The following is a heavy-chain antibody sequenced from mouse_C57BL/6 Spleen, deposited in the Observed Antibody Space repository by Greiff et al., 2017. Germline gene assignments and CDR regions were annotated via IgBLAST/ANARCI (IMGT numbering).Heavy chain of an antibody. Sequence: VQLQQPGAELVKPGASVKMSCKASGYTFTSYWITWVKQRPGQGLEWIGDIYPGSGSTNYNEKFKSKATLTVDTSSSTAYMQLSSLTSEDSAVYYCARRDYYGSSSFAYWGQGTLVTVSA. CDR3: ARRDYYGSSSFAY. D-gene: IGHD1-1*01. J-gene: IGHJ3*01. V-gene: IGHV1-55*01. CDR1: GYTFTSYW. CDR2: IYPGSGST.